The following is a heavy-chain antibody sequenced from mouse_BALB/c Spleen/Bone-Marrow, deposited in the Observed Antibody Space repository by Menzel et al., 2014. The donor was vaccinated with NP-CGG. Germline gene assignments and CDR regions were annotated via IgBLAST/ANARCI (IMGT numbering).Heavy chain of an antibody. D-gene: IGHD1-1*01. CDR1: GYTFTSYW. J-gene: IGHJ4*01. CDR3: TRSPITTVVAETMDC. CDR2: IYPFSGSS. V-gene: IGHV1S22*01. Sequence: LQQSGSELVRPGTSVKLSCKASGYTFTSYWMHWVKQRPGQGLEWIGNIYPFSGSSNYDEKFKSKATLTVDTSSSTAYMQLISLTSEDSAVYYCTRSPITTVVAETMDCWGQGTSVTVSS.